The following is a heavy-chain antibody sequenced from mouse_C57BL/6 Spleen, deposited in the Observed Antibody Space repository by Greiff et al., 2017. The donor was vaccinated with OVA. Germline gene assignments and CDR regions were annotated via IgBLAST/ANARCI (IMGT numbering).Heavy chain of an antibody. J-gene: IGHJ2*01. V-gene: IGHV1-82*01. CDR2: IYPGDGDT. Sequence: VQLQQSGPELVKPGASVKISCKASGYAFSSSWMNWVTQRPGKGLEWIGRIYPGDGDTNYNGKFKGKATLTADKSSSTAYMQLSSLTSEDSAVYFCARGPYGNYADFDYWGQGTTLTVSS. CDR3: ARGPYGNYADFDY. CDR1: GYAFSSSW. D-gene: IGHD2-1*01.